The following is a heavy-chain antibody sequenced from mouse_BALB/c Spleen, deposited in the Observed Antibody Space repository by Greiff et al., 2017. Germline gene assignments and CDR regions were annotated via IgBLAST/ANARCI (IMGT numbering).Heavy chain of an antibody. CDR3: TRSKYGNYVPYAMDY. CDR1: GYTFTSYW. J-gene: IGHJ4*01. D-gene: IGHD2-10*02. Sequence: LKQPGSELVRPGASVKLSCKASGYTFTSYWMHWVKQRHGQGLEWIGNIYPGSGSTNYDEKFKSKGTLTVDTSSSTAYMHLSSLTSEDSAVYYCTRSKYGNYVPYAMDYWGQGTSVTVSS. V-gene: IGHV1S22*01. CDR2: IYPGSGST.